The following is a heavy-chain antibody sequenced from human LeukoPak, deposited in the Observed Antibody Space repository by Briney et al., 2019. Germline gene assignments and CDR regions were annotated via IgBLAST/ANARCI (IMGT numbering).Heavy chain of an antibody. CDR2: IINSGGTI. CDR3: ARVGRGLYSMDV. CDR1: GFTFSIHG. V-gene: IGHV3-48*02. D-gene: IGHD3-10*01. Sequence: GGSLRLSCAASGFTFSIHGMNWVRQTPEKGLEWVSYIINSGGTIYYADSVQGRFTISRDNAKNSLYLQMNSLRDEDTAVYYCARVGRGLYSMDVWGQGTTVTVSS. J-gene: IGHJ6*02.